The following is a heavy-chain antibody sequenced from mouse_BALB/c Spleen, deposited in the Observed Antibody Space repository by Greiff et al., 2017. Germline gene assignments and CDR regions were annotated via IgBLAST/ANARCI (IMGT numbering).Heavy chain of an antibody. J-gene: IGHJ2*01. V-gene: IGHV1-5*01. CDR3: TRWGFLNYFDY. CDR1: GYSFTSYW. CDR2: IYPGNSDT. Sequence: VQLQQSGTVLARPGASVKMSCKASGYSFTSYWMHWVKQRPGQGLEWIGAIYPGNSDTSYNQKFKGKAKLTAVTSASTAYMELSSLTNEDSAVYYCTRWGFLNYFDYWGQGTTLTVSS.